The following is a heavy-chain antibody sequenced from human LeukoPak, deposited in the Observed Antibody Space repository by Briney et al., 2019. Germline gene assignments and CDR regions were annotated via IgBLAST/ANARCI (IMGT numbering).Heavy chain of an antibody. V-gene: IGHV3-23*01. CDR1: GFTFSSYA. CDR2: ISGGGGST. Sequence: GGSLRLSCAASGFTFSSYAMSWVRQAPGKRLEWVSSISGGGGSTYYADSVKGRFTISRDNSKNTLYLQMNSLRAEDTAIYYCAKDKAPVNADRPRFDYWGQGTLVTVSS. J-gene: IGHJ4*02. D-gene: IGHD4-17*01. CDR3: AKDKAPVNADRPRFDY.